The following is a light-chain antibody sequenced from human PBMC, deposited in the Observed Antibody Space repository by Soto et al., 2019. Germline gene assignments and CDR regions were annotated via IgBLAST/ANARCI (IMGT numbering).Light chain of an antibody. CDR3: MQSTQLPPT. Sequence: EIVMTQSPATLSVSPGERATLSCRASQSVSSSLAWYQQKPGQAPRLLIYGAPSRATGIPDRFSGSGSGTDFTLEISRVETDDVGIYYCMQSTQLPPTFGQGTRLEIK. V-gene: IGKV3D-15*01. CDR2: GAP. J-gene: IGKJ5*01. CDR1: QSVSSS.